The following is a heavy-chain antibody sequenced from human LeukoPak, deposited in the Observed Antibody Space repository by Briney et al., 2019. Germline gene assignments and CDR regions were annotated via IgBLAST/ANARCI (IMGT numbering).Heavy chain of an antibody. D-gene: IGHD5-12*01. Sequence: NPGGSLRLSCAASGFTFSSYNLNWVRQAPGKGLEWVSSISSSSSYISYADSVKGRFTISRDNAKNSLYLQMNSLRAEDTAVYYCTRGGGSDELDLDQWGQGTLVTVSS. CDR1: GFTFSSYN. J-gene: IGHJ4*02. CDR3: TRGGGSDELDLDQ. V-gene: IGHV3-21*01. CDR2: ISSSSSYI.